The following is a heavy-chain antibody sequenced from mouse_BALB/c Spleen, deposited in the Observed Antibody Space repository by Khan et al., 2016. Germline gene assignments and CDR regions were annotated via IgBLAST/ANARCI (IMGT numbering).Heavy chain of an antibody. CDR3: ARGAY. Sequence: QVQLKESGAELMKPEASVKMSCKASGYTFSSYWIEWVKQRPGHGLEWIGEILPGSGTTNYNENFKVKATFTADTSSNTAYMQLSTLTSEDSAVYYCARGAYWGQGTLVTVSA. CDR1: GYTFSSYW. V-gene: IGHV1-9*01. CDR2: ILPGSGTT. J-gene: IGHJ3*01.